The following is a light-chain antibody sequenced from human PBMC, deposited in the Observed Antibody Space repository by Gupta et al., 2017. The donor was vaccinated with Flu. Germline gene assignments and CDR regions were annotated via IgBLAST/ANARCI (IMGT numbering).Light chain of an antibody. CDR2: QDA. V-gene: IGLV3-25*02. CDR1: ALAKQY. J-gene: IGLJ2*01. Sequence: SYGLTQPPSVSVSPGQTARNTCSGDALAKQYGHWYQQKPGQDPILLMVQDAERPSGIPERFSGSSSGAKITLNISGVQAEDEADDYCQSADSSSPYVIFGGGTKMTVL. CDR3: QSADSSSPYVI.